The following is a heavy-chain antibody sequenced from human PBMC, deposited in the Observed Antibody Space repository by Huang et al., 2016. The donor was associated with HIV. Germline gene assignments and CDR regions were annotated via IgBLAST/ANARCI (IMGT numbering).Heavy chain of an antibody. CDR2: IYPDDSDS. Sequence: EVQLVQSGAELKKPGESLKIACKASGYKFADYWIGWVRQMPGKGLEWRGIIYPDDSDSSYMPSCEGHVTFSADKSISTAYLQWSSLRASDTALYYCARLRRRDYRGADGFGVWGQGTIVVVSS. D-gene: IGHD4-17*01. CDR3: ARLRRRDYRGADGFGV. V-gene: IGHV5-51*01. CDR1: GYKFADYW. J-gene: IGHJ3*01.